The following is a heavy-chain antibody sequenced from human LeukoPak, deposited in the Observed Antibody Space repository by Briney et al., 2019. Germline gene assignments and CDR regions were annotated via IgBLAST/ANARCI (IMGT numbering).Heavy chain of an antibody. Sequence: GGSLRLSCAASGSTFSSYWMSWVRQAPGKGLEWVANIKQDGSEKYYVDSVKGRFTISRDNAKNSLYLQMNSLRAEDTAVYYCAKSSQGAFDIWGQGTMVTVSS. CDR2: IKQDGSEK. CDR3: AKSSQGAFDI. V-gene: IGHV3-7*02. CDR1: GSTFSSYW. J-gene: IGHJ3*02. D-gene: IGHD2-15*01.